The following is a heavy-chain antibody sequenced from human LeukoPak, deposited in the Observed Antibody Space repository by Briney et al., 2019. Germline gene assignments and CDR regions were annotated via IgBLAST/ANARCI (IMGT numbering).Heavy chain of an antibody. CDR2: INPNSGGT. J-gene: IGHJ4*02. Sequence: GASVTVSCKASGYTFTSYGISWVRQAPGQGLEWMGWINPNSGGTNYAQKFQGRVTMTRDTSISTAYMELSRLRSDDTAVYYCARNLRLDYWGQGTLVTVSS. CDR3: ARNLRLDY. V-gene: IGHV1-2*02. D-gene: IGHD5/OR15-5a*01. CDR1: GYTFTSYG.